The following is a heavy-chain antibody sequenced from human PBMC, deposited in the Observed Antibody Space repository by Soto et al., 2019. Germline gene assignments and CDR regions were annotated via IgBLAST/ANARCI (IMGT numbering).Heavy chain of an antibody. CDR1: GFTFSSYS. J-gene: IGHJ3*02. D-gene: IGHD5-12*01. CDR3: ARDRGYSGSTDAFDI. V-gene: IGHV3-21*01. CDR2: ISSSSSYI. Sequence: EVQLVESGGGLVKPGGSLRLSCAASGFTFSSYSTNWVRQAPGKGLEWVSSISSSSSYIYYADSVKGRFTISRDNAKNSLYLQMNSLRAEDTAVYYCARDRGYSGSTDAFDIWGQGTMVTVSS.